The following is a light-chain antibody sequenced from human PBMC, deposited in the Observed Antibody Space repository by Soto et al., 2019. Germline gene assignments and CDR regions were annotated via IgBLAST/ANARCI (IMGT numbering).Light chain of an antibody. CDR2: GAS. J-gene: IGKJ2*01. Sequence: EIVMTQSPATLSVSPGERATLSCRASQSVSSNLGWYQQKPGQAPRLLIYGASTRATGIPARFSGSGSGTEFTLTISSLQSKDFAVYYCQQYNNWPPYTFGQGTKLEIK. CDR1: QSVSSN. V-gene: IGKV3-15*01. CDR3: QQYNNWPPYT.